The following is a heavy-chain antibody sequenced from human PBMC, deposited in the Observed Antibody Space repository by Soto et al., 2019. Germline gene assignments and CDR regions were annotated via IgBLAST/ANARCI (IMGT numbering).Heavy chain of an antibody. J-gene: IGHJ6*02. CDR2: INHSGST. D-gene: IGHD3-10*01. CDR1: GGSFSGYY. V-gene: IGHV4-34*01. Sequence: QVQLQQWGAGLLKPSETLSLTCAVYGGSFSGYYWSWIRQPPGKGLEWIGEINHSGSTNYNPSLTRRVTISVDTSKNQFSLKLSSVTAADTAVYYCARAMVRGVRGVGMDVWGPGTTVTVSS. CDR3: ARAMVRGVRGVGMDV.